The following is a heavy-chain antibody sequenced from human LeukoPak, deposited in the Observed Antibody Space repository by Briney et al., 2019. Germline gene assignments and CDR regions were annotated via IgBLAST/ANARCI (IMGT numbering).Heavy chain of an antibody. J-gene: IGHJ4*02. V-gene: IGHV3-48*03. CDR1: GFTFSNYE. CDR2: ISSTSSAI. D-gene: IGHD5-12*01. CDR3: ARDHRDQSGYGRGFDY. Sequence: GGSLRLSCAASGFTFSNYEMNWVRQAPGKGLEWVSYISSTSSAIYYADSVKGRFTISRDNPKKTLSLQMNSLRAEDTAVYYCARDHRDQSGYGRGFDYWGQGTLVTVSS.